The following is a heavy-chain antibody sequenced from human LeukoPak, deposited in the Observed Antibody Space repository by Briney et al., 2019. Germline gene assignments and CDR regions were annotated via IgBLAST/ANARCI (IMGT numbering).Heavy chain of an antibody. CDR2: ILDSGYST. Sequence: GGSLRLSCAASGFTFSSYAMSWVRQAPGKGLEWVSGILDSGYSTYYAHSVKGRFTLSRDKSNNTLYLQMNSLRAEDTAVYYCAKLGGHPLHNYYVGVWGKGTTVAVSS. D-gene: IGHD3-16*01. J-gene: IGHJ6*03. CDR3: AKLGGHPLHNYYVGV. CDR1: GFTFSSYA. V-gene: IGHV3-23*01.